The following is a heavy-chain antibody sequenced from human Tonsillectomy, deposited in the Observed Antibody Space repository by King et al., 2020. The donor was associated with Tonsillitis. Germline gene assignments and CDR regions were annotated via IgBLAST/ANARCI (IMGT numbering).Heavy chain of an antibody. CDR1: GYTFTGYY. CDR2: INPNSGGT. V-gene: IGHV1-2*02. Sequence: VQLVESGAEVKKPGASVKVSCKASGYTFTGYYMHWVRQAPGQGLEWMGWINPNSGGTNYAQKFQGRVTMTRDTSISTAYMELSRLRSDDTAVYYCAGQTSNCYVSSYYGLYVWGQGTTVPVSS. J-gene: IGHJ6*02. CDR3: AGQTSNCYVSSYYGLYV. D-gene: IGHD3-22*01.